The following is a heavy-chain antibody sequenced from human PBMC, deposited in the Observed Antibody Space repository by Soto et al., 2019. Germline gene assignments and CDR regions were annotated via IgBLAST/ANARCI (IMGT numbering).Heavy chain of an antibody. Sequence: GGSLRLSCAASGFTFSSYAMSWVRQAPGKGLEWVSAISGSGGSTYYADSVKGRFTISRDNSKNTLYLQMNSLRAEDTAVYYCAKETTPPLYYYDSSGYYLFDYWGQGTLVTVSS. D-gene: IGHD3-22*01. CDR1: GFTFSSYA. V-gene: IGHV3-23*01. J-gene: IGHJ4*02. CDR2: ISGSGGST. CDR3: AKETTPPLYYYDSSGYYLFDY.